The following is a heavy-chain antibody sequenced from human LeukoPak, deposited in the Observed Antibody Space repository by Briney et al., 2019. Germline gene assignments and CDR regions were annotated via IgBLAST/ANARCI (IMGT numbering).Heavy chain of an antibody. J-gene: IGHJ4*02. V-gene: IGHV4-39*07. D-gene: IGHD3-10*01. CDR1: GDSISSGSYY. Sequence: PSETLSLTCSVSGDSISSGSYYWSWIRQPAGKGLEWIGSIYYSGSTYYNPSLKSRVTISVDTSKNQFSLKLSSVTAADTAVYYCARVSTTYYYGSGSYSHFDYWGQGTLVTVSS. CDR2: IYYSGST. CDR3: ARVSTTYYYGSGSYSHFDY.